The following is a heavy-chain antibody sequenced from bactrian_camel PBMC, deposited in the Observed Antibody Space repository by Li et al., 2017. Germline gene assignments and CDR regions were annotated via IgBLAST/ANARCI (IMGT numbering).Heavy chain of an antibody. V-gene: IGHV3S55*01. Sequence: HVQLVESGGGSVQAGGPLRLSCIASGFAVAEAEMGWYRQAGGSECEFVSTVSSDGGTWYADSVKGRFTMSGDNAKNTVYLQMNSLKAEDTANYYCADLYGYSTDWGQGTQVTVS. J-gene: IGHJ4*01. CDR3: ADLYGYSTD. D-gene: IGHD3*01. CDR1: GFAVAEAE. CDR2: VSSDGGT.